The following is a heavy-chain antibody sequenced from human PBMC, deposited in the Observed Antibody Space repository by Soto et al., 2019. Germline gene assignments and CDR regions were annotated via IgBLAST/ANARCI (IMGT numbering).Heavy chain of an antibody. V-gene: IGHV3-53*01. Sequence: GGSLRLSCAASGFPVSSNYMSWVRQAPGKGLEWVSVIYSGGSTYYAESVKGLFTIARDNSKNTLYLQMNSLRAEDTAVYCCAHKSTGDLNAFDIWGQGTMVPDSS. J-gene: IGHJ3*02. CDR2: IYSGGST. CDR1: GFPVSSNY. CDR3: AHKSTGDLNAFDI. D-gene: IGHD7-27*01.